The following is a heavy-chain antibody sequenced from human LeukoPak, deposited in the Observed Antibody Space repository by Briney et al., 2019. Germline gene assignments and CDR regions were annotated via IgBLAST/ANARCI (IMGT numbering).Heavy chain of an antibody. V-gene: IGHV3-23*01. D-gene: IGHD3-10*01. CDR2: VCGSGGST. CDR3: AKHVVRVVIAHFDI. J-gene: IGHJ3*02. Sequence: GGSLRLSCADSGFTFSSYATSWGCQAQRKGLEWVSVVCGSGGSTYYADTVKGRFSTSRDNTKNTLYLQMNSLRAAATPVYYFAKHVVRVVIAHFDIWGQGTMVTVSS. CDR1: GFTFSSYA.